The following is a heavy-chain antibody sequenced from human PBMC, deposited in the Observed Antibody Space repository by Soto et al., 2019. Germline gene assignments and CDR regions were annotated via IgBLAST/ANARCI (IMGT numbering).Heavy chain of an antibody. D-gene: IGHD5-18*01. CDR3: ASSYEPLPLDY. Sequence: GGSLRLSCAASGFTFSSYGMHWVRQAPGKGLEWVAVIWYDGSNKYYADSVKGRFTISRDNSKNTLYLQMNSLRAKDTAVYYCASSYEPLPLDYWGQGTLVTVSS. V-gene: IGHV3-33*01. CDR1: GFTFSSYG. CDR2: IWYDGSNK. J-gene: IGHJ4*02.